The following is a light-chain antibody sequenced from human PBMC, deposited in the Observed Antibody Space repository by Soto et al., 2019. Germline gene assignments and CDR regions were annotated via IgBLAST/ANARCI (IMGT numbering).Light chain of an antibody. CDR3: QQYDNLPPWT. CDR2: GAS. J-gene: IGKJ1*01. Sequence: EIVMTQSPATLSVSPGERATLSCKASQSVGTYLAWYQQKPGQAPRLLIYGASTRATGVPARFSGGRSGTEFTLTISSLQSEDFAIYHCQQYDNLPPWTFGQGTKVEIK. V-gene: IGKV3-15*01. CDR1: QSVGTY.